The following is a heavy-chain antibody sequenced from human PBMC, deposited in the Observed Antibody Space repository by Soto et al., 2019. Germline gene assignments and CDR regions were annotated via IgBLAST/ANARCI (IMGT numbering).Heavy chain of an antibody. CDR3: ARILDTVKEGDAFDI. CDR2: IDWDDDK. Sequence: SGPTLVNPTQTLTLTCTFSGFSLSTSGMCVSWIRQPPGKALEWLALIDWDDDKYYSTSLKTRLTISKDTSKNQVVLTITNMDPVYTATYYCARILDTVKEGDAFDIWGQGTMVTVSS. D-gene: IGHD5-18*01. CDR1: GFSLSTSGMC. J-gene: IGHJ3*02. V-gene: IGHV2-70*01.